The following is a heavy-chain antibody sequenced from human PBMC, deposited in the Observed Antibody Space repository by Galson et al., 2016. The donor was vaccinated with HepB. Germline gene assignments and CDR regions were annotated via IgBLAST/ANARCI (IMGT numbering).Heavy chain of an antibody. CDR3: TTYLVGHGGTGY. Sequence: SETLSLTCSVSAGSVTSDQYHWSWFRQPPGKGLQWLGHTYSGRSNTYNPSPKSRVTISIDTSKNQFSLTLSPVTAADTAVYYCTTYLVGHGGTGYWGKGTLVTVSS. J-gene: IGHJ4*02. V-gene: IGHV4-61*01. CDR2: TYSGRSN. CDR1: AGSVTSDQYH. D-gene: IGHD3-16*01.